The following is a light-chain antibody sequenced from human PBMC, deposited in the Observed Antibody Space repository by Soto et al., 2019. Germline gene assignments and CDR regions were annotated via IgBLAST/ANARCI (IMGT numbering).Light chain of an antibody. J-gene: IGKJ4*01. CDR1: QSLLHSTGYSY. V-gene: IGKV2-28*01. Sequence: DIVLTQSPLSLPVTPGEPASISCRSSQSLLHSTGYSYLDWYLQKPGQSPQLLIYLGSNRASGVPDRFSGSGSGTYFTLKISRVEAEDVGIYYCMQALQTRLTFGGGTRVEIK. CDR3: MQALQTRLT. CDR2: LGS.